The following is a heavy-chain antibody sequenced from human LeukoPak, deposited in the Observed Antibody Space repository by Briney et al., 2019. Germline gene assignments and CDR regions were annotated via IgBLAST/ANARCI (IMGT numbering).Heavy chain of an antibody. V-gene: IGHV5-51*01. CDR1: GYRFTDYW. CDR3: ARGAAGTTPDYYYFGLDV. J-gene: IGHJ6*02. Sequence: GESLKISCKGSGYRFTDYWIGWVRQMPGKGLEWMGIIYPGDSDTRYSPSFQGQVTISADKSINAAHLQWSSLKASDTAMYYCARGAAGTTPDYYYFGLDVWGQGTTVRVSS. D-gene: IGHD1-7*01. CDR2: IYPGDSDT.